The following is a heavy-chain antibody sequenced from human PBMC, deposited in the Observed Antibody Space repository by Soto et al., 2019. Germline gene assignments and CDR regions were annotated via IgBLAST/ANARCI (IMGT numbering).Heavy chain of an antibody. V-gene: IGHV3-7*02. Sequence: GGSLRLSCTASGFTFSSYWMTWVRQAPGKGLGWAANIKQDGSEKYYVDSVKGRFTISRDNAKNSLYLQMNSLRAEDTAVYYCATHPYSSGWYCWGQGTLVTVSS. J-gene: IGHJ4*02. CDR1: GFTFSSYW. CDR2: IKQDGSEK. D-gene: IGHD6-13*01. CDR3: ATHPYSSGWYC.